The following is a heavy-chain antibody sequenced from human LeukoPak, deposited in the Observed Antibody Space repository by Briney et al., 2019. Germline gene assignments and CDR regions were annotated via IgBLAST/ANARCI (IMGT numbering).Heavy chain of an antibody. D-gene: IGHD3-16*01. Sequence: PGRSLRLSCAASGFTFDDYAMPWVRQAPGKGLEWVSGISWNSGSIGYADSVKGRFTISRDNAKNSLYLQMNSLRAEDTALYYXXXXXXXXXXXXXCFDAFDIWGQGTMVTVSS. CDR2: ISWNSGSI. V-gene: IGHV3-9*01. CDR1: GFTFDDYA. CDR3: XXXXXXXXXXXXCFDAFDI. J-gene: IGHJ3*02.